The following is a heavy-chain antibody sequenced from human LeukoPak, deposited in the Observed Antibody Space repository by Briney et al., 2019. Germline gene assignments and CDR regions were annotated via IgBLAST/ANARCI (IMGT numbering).Heavy chain of an antibody. CDR1: GYTFSGYY. V-gene: IGHV1-2*02. D-gene: IGHD5-12*01. Sequence: GASVKVSCKASGYTFSGYYMHWVRQAPGQGLEWVGWINPNSGGTNYAQKFQGRVTMTRDTSISTAYMELSRLRSDDTAVYYCARTGRGYSGYDYLDYWGQGTLVTVSS. CDR2: INPNSGGT. CDR3: ARTGRGYSGYDYLDY. J-gene: IGHJ4*02.